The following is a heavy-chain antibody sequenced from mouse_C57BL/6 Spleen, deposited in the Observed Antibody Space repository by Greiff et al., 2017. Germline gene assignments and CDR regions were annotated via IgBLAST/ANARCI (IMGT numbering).Heavy chain of an antibody. D-gene: IGHD1-1*01. V-gene: IGHV1-22*01. CDR3: TGSSYGYFDV. CDR2: INPNNGGT. J-gene: IGHJ1*03. Sequence: EVHLVESGPELVKPGASVKMSCKASGYTFTDYNMHWVKQSHGKSLEGIGYINPNNGGTSYNQKFKGKATLTVNKSSSTAYMELRSLTSEDSAVYYCTGSSYGYFDVWGTGTTVTVSS. CDR1: GYTFTDYN.